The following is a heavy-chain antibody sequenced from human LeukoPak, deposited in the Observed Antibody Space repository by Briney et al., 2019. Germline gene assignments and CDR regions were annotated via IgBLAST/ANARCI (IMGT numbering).Heavy chain of an antibody. J-gene: IGHJ4*02. Sequence: GGSLRLSCAASGFTFSNYWMSWVRQAPGKGLEWVANIKQDGSDIYYVDSVKGRFTISRDNAKNSLYLQMNSLRAEDTAVYYCARGGIQVSGIDEFDYWGQGTLVTVSS. CDR3: ARGGIQVSGIDEFDY. CDR1: GFTFSNYW. CDR2: IKQDGSDI. D-gene: IGHD6-19*01. V-gene: IGHV3-7*04.